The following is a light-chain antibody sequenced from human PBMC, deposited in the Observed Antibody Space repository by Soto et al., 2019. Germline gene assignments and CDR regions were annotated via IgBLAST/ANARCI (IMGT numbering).Light chain of an antibody. CDR1: QSVSNNY. V-gene: IGKV3-20*01. CDR3: QQYSISGT. CDR2: GAS. J-gene: IGKJ1*01. Sequence: ESVVPQSPGPLSLSPGDRATLSFRASQSVSNNYLAWYQQKPGQAPRLLIYGASNRATGNPDRSSGSGAGTDFTLTISRLEPEYFTVYYCQQYSISGTFGQGTKVDIK.